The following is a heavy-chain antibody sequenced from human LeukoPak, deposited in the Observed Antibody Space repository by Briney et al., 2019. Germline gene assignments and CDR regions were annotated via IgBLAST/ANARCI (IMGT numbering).Heavy chain of an antibody. V-gene: IGHV4-59*08. Sequence: PSETLSLTCTVSVGSISSYYWCCISHPPRQGLGWGGYVYYSGSTNYNPSPQSRVNISVDTSKNQFSLKRSSVTAADTAVYYCARLAEAFDIWGQGTMVTVSS. CDR1: VGSISSYY. J-gene: IGHJ3*02. CDR2: VYYSGST. CDR3: ARLAEAFDI.